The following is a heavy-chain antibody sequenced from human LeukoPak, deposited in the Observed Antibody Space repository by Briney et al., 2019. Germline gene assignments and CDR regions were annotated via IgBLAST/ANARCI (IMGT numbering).Heavy chain of an antibody. CDR1: GGSFSGYY. CDR3: ARGQYYDSSGYPKGYNWFDP. V-gene: IGHV4-34*01. J-gene: IGHJ5*02. D-gene: IGHD3-22*01. CDR2: INHRGST. Sequence: SETLSLTCAAYGGSFSGYYWSWIRQPPGKGLEWIGEINHRGSTNYNPSLKSRVTISVDTSKNQFSLKLSSVTAEDTAVYYCARGQYYDSSGYPKGYNWFDPWGQGTLVTVSS.